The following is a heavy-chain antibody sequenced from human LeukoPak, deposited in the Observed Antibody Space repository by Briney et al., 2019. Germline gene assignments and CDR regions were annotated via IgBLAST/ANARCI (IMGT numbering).Heavy chain of an antibody. J-gene: IGHJ4*02. CDR3: AREDGEAFDY. CDR1: GFTFNSYS. D-gene: IGHD3-10*01. V-gene: IGHV3-21*01. CDR2: LSGDSNYI. Sequence: GGSLRLSCAASGFTFNSYSMNWVRQDPGKGLEWVSSLSGDSNYIYYADSVKGRFTISRDNVKNSLYLQMNSLRAEDTAVYYCAREDGEAFDYWGQGILVTVSS.